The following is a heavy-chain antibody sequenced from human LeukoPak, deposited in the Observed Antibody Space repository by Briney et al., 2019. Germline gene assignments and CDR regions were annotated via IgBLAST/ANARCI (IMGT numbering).Heavy chain of an antibody. CDR3: ARDRPRYDILTGGLDY. Sequence: SETLSLTCTVSGGSISSSSYYWGWIRQPPGKGLEWIGSIYYSGSTYYNPSLKSQVTISVDTSKNQFSLKLSSVTAADTAVYYCARDRPRYDILTGGLDYWGQGTLVTVSS. V-gene: IGHV4-39*07. D-gene: IGHD3-9*01. CDR1: GGSISSSSYY. J-gene: IGHJ4*02. CDR2: IYYSGST.